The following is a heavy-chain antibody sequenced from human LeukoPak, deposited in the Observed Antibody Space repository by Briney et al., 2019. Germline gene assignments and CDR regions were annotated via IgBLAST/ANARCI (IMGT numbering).Heavy chain of an antibody. Sequence: SGGSLRLSCAASGFTFSSYAMSWVRQAPGKGLEWVSSISSSSSYIYYADSVKGRFTISRDNAKNSLYLQMNSLRAEDTAVYYCAKKSRGSGSYYGDYWGQGILVTVSS. CDR2: ISSSSSYI. D-gene: IGHD3-10*01. V-gene: IGHV3-21*04. J-gene: IGHJ4*02. CDR1: GFTFSSYA. CDR3: AKKSRGSGSYYGDY.